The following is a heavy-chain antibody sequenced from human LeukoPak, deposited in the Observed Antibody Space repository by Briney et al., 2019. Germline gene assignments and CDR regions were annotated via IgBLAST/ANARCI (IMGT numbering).Heavy chain of an antibody. J-gene: IGHJ4*02. Sequence: GGSLRLSCAASGFTFSSYWMHWVRQAPGKGLEWVSGISESGGSKHYADSVKGRFTISRDNSKNTLYLQMNSLRAEDTAVYYCARDAAVDHYFDYWGQGTLVTVSS. D-gene: IGHD6-19*01. CDR1: GFTFSSYW. CDR3: ARDAAVDHYFDY. CDR2: ISESGGSK. V-gene: IGHV3-23*01.